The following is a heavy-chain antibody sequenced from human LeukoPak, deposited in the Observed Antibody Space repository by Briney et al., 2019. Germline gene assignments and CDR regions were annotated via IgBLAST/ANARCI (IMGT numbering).Heavy chain of an antibody. Sequence: KRGESLKISCKGSGYSFTSYWIGWLRPRPGKGLEWRGIIYPGDSDTRYSPSFQVPVTISADKSISPAYLQWSSLKASDTAMYYCARPRGISAPFEHWGQGTLVTVSS. CDR2: IYPGDSDT. CDR3: ARPRGISAPFEH. D-gene: IGHD6-25*01. V-gene: IGHV5-51*01. J-gene: IGHJ1*01. CDR1: GYSFTSYW.